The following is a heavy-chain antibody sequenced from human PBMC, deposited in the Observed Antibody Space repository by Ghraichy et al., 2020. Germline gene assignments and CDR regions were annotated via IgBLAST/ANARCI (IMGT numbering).Heavy chain of an antibody. J-gene: IGHJ4*02. D-gene: IGHD5-12*01. V-gene: IGHV3-30*02. Sequence: GGSLRLSCAGSGYTFSYDGMHWVRRAPGKGLEWVAFVRYDGTNKYYRDSVKGRFTISKDNSRNTVYLQMDSLRPEDTAMYYCAKGPTMSNFDFWGPGTLVTVSS. CDR1: GYTFSYDG. CDR2: VRYDGTNK. CDR3: AKGPTMSNFDF.